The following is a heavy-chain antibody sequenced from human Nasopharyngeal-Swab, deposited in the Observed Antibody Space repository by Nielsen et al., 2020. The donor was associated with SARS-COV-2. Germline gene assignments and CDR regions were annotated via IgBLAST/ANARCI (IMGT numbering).Heavy chain of an antibody. D-gene: IGHD5-18*01. J-gene: IGHJ5*02. CDR3: ARGPDPALKFDP. CDR2: IIPMRGIA. V-gene: IGHV1-69*04. Sequence: SVKVSCKASGGTFRSQGISWVRQAPGQGLEWMGRIIPMRGIANYAQKFQGRVTITADKSTSTVYMDLSSLMSEDTAVYYCARGPDPALKFDPWGQGTLVAVSS. CDR1: GGTFRSQG.